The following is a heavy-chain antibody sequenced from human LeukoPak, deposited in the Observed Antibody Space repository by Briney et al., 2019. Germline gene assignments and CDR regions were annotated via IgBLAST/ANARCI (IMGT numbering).Heavy chain of an antibody. CDR2: INEDGSGK. CDR1: GFTFSSYW. J-gene: IGHJ4*02. V-gene: IGHV3-7*04. D-gene: IGHD3-10*01. Sequence: GGSLRLSCAASGFTFSSYWMTWFRQAPGKGLEWVANINEDGSGKYYVDSVKGRFTIYRDNAKNSLNLQMITLRAEDTAVYYCARDSSRDSGSSNDCWGQGTLVTVSS. CDR3: ARDSSRDSGSSNDC.